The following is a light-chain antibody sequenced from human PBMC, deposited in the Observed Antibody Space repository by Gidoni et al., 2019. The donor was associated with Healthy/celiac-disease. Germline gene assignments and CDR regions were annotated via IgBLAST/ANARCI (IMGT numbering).Light chain of an antibody. CDR3: KEYNTWSRT. Sequence: VLPLSPATLSVSPGERATLSCRASQSVSSNLAWYQQKPGQAPRLLIYGASTSATGIPARFSGRGFGTEFTITISSLQAEDVAVYYCKEYNTWSRTFGQGTKVEIK. J-gene: IGKJ1*01. V-gene: IGKV3-15*01. CDR1: QSVSSN. CDR2: GAS.